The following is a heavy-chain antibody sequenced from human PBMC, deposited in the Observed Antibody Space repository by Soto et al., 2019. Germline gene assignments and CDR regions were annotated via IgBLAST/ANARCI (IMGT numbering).Heavy chain of an antibody. J-gene: IGHJ6*02. D-gene: IGHD5-12*01. V-gene: IGHV1-69*01. CDR3: ARDPGGRVDIVATIYDYGMDV. Sequence: QVQLVQSGAEVKKPGSSVKVSCKASGGTFSSYAISWVRQAPGQGLEWMGGIIPIFGTANYAQKFQGRVTITADESTSTAYMELSSLRSEDTAVYYCARDPGGRVDIVATIYDYGMDVWGQGTTVTVSS. CDR2: IIPIFGTA. CDR1: GGTFSSYA.